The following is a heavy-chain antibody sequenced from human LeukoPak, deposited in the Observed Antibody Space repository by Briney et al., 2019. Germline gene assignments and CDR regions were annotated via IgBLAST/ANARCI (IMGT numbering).Heavy chain of an antibody. CDR3: AREPLKQQLVLGWFDP. Sequence: ASVKVSCKASGYTFTSYGISWVRQAPGQGVEWMGWISAYNGNTNYAQKLQGRVTMTTDTSTSTAYMELRSLRSDDTAVYYCAREPLKQQLVLGWFDPWGQGTLVTVSS. J-gene: IGHJ5*02. D-gene: IGHD6-13*01. V-gene: IGHV1-18*01. CDR2: ISAYNGNT. CDR1: GYTFTSYG.